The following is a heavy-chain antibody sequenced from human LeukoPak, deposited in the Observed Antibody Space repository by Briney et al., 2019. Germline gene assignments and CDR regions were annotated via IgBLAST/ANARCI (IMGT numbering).Heavy chain of an antibody. CDR2: INPSDGST. V-gene: IGHV1-46*01. CDR3: ARARIMITFGGVIVQTNQNNWFDP. Sequence: ASVKVSCKASGYTFTSYYMHWVRQAPGQGLEWMGKINPSDGSTRYAQKFQGRVTMTRDTSISTAYMELSRLRSDDTAVYYCARARIMITFGGVIVQTNQNNWFDPWGQGTLVTVSS. CDR1: GYTFTSYY. J-gene: IGHJ5*02. D-gene: IGHD3-16*02.